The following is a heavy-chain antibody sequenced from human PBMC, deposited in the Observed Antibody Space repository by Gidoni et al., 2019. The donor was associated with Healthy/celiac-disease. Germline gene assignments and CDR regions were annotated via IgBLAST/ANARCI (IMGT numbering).Heavy chain of an antibody. Sequence: QVQLQESGPGLVKPSDTLSLTCTVSGGSISSSYWSWIRQPAGKGLEWIGRIYPSGSTNYNPSLKSRVTMSVDTSKNQFSLKLSSVTAADTAVYYCARDRYFDWLTLTYYGMDVWGQGTTVTVSS. CDR3: ARDRYFDWLTLTYYGMDV. J-gene: IGHJ6*02. CDR1: GGSISSSY. CDR2: IYPSGST. V-gene: IGHV4-4*07. D-gene: IGHD3-9*01.